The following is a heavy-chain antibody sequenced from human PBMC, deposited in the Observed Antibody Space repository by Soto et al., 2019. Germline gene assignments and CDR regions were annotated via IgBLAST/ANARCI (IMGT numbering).Heavy chain of an antibody. Sequence: GSSQIHPNWWAWVRQAPGKGLEWIGEIDHSGSTNYNPSLNSRVTISLDRSKNQFSLKLSSVAAADTAVYYCARGIFYAFDIWGQGTMVTVSS. CDR3: ARGIFYAFDI. J-gene: IGHJ3*02. CDR2: IDHSGST. CDR1: GSSQIHPNW. V-gene: IGHV4-4*02. D-gene: IGHD3-9*01.